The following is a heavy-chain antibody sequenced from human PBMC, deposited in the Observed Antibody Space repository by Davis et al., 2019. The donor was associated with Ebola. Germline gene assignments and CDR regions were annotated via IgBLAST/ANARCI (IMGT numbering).Heavy chain of an antibody. J-gene: IGHJ4*02. CDR3: ARGGLWFGELLYIDDYFDY. CDR1: GFIFSDYY. V-gene: IGHV3-11*06. Sequence: GGSLRLSCAASGFIFSDYYMSWIRQAPGKGLEWVSYISSNSSYTNYADSVKGRFTISRDDSKNTLYLQMSSLRAEDTAVYYCARGGLWFGELLYIDDYFDYWGQGTLVTVSS. D-gene: IGHD3-10*01. CDR2: ISSNSSYT.